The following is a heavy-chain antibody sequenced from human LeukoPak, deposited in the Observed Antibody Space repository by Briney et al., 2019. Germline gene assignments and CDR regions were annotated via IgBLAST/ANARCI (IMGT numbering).Heavy chain of an antibody. CDR2: ISSSGSTI. Sequence: GGSLRLSCAASGFTFSDYYMSWIRQAPGKGLEWVSYISSSGSTIYYADSVEGRFTISRDNAKNSLYLQMNSLRAEDTAVYYCARGRGFQDLDTFDMWGQGTMVTVSS. J-gene: IGHJ3*02. CDR1: GFTFSDYY. CDR3: ARGRGFQDLDTFDM. V-gene: IGHV3-11*01. D-gene: IGHD3-10*01.